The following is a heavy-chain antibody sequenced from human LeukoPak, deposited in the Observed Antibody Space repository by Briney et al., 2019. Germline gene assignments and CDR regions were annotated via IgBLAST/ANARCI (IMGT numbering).Heavy chain of an antibody. Sequence: SQTLSLTCTVSGASIRSGDYYWSWIRQPPGKGLEWIGYIYDSGSTYYNPSLKSRITISVDTSENRFSLKLSSVTATDTAVYYCARDCSSGSCYGAFDIWGQGTMVTVSS. CDR1: GASIRSGDYY. CDR2: IYDSGST. D-gene: IGHD2-15*01. J-gene: IGHJ3*02. V-gene: IGHV4-30-4*01. CDR3: ARDCSSGSCYGAFDI.